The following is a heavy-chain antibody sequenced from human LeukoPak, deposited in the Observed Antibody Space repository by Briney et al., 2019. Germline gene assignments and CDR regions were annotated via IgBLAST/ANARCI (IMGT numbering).Heavy chain of an antibody. V-gene: IGHV3-11*01. CDR3: ARAPTTKTGTKDYYYYGMDV. CDR2: ISSSGSTI. CDR1: GFTFSDYY. D-gene: IGHD1-1*01. Sequence: GGSLRLSCAASGFTFSDYYMSWIRQAPGKGLEWVSYISSSGSTIYYADSVKSRFTISRDNAKNSLYLQMNSLRAEDTAVYYCARAPTTKTGTKDYYYYGMDVWGQGTTVTVSS. J-gene: IGHJ6*02.